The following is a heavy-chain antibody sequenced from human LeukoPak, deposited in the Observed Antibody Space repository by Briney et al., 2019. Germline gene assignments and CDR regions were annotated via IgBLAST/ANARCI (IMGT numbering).Heavy chain of an antibody. CDR3: ARVRGYSYDSSDFDY. V-gene: IGHV4-59*01. Sequence: SETLSLTCTVSGDSISYYYWSWIRQPPGKGLEWIGKIYYSGNTNCNPSLKSRVTISVDTSKKQFSLKLSSVTAADTAVYYCARVRGYSYDSSDFDYWGQGTLVTVSS. CDR2: IYYSGNT. D-gene: IGHD5-18*01. CDR1: GDSISYYY. J-gene: IGHJ4*02.